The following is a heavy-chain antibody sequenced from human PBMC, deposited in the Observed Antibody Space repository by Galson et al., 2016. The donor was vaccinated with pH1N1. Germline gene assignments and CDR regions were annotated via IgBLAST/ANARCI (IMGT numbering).Heavy chain of an antibody. CDR2: LRPNTGQT. CDR1: GYPFSSHD. Sequence: SVKVSCKVSGYPFSSHDINWVRQAPGQGLEWMGWLRPNTGQTGSAQKFQGRITITGDTSISTGYMELSSLKFDDTAVYYCARGFRGGYNYALFDHWGQGSLVIVSS. J-gene: IGHJ4*02. CDR3: ARGFRGGYNYALFDH. D-gene: IGHD5-18*01. V-gene: IGHV1-8*03.